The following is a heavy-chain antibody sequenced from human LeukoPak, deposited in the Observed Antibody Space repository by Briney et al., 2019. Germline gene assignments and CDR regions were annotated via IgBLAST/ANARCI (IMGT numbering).Heavy chain of an antibody. D-gene: IGHD3-9*01. CDR1: GGSTSSYY. J-gene: IGHJ3*02. CDR3: ARGSGDILTGYYHDAFDI. CDR2: IYYSGST. V-gene: IGHV4-59*01. Sequence: SETLSLTCTVSGGSTSSYYWSWIRQPPGKGLEWIGYIYYSGSTNYNPSLKSRVTISVDTSKNQFSLKLSSVTAADTAVYYCARGSGDILTGYYHDAFDIWGQGTMVTVSS.